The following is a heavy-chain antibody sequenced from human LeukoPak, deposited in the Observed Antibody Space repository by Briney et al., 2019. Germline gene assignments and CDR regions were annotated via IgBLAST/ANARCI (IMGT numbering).Heavy chain of an antibody. V-gene: IGHV3-23*01. CDR2: ISGSGGST. CDR3: ALGIAVGDYFDY. Sequence: GGSLRLSCAASGFTFSSYAMSWVRQAPGKGLEWVSAISGSGGSTYYVDSVKGRFTISRDNSKNTLYLQMNSLRAEDTAVYYCALGIAVGDYFDYWGQGTLVTVSS. D-gene: IGHD6-19*01. J-gene: IGHJ4*02. CDR1: GFTFSSYA.